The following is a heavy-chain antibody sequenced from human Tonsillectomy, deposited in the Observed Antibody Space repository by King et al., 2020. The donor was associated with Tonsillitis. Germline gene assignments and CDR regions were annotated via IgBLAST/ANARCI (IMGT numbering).Heavy chain of an antibody. J-gene: IGHJ6*02. V-gene: IGHV1-69*01. CDR3: ARDLEGMDV. Sequence: QLVQSGAEVKKPGSSVKVSCKVSGGTFTTYAINWVRQAPGQGLEWMGDIIPIFGRANYAQKFQGRVTITADESTSTAYMELNRLRSEDTAVYYCARDLEGMDVWGQGTTVTVSS. CDR1: GGTFTTYA. CDR2: IIPIFGRA.